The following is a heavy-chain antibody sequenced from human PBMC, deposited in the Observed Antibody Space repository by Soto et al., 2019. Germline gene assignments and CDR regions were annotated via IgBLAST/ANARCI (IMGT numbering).Heavy chain of an antibody. V-gene: IGHV1-3*01. CDR2: INAGNGNT. J-gene: IGHJ4*02. CDR1: GYTFTSYA. CDR3: ARGPGGPDGPGDY. Sequence: QVQLVQSGAEVKKPGASVKVSCKASGYTFTSYAMHWVRQAPGQRLEWMGWINAGNGNTKYSQKFQGRVTITRDTSASTANVELSSLRSEDTAVYYCARGPGGPDGPGDYWGQGTLVTVSS. D-gene: IGHD2-15*01.